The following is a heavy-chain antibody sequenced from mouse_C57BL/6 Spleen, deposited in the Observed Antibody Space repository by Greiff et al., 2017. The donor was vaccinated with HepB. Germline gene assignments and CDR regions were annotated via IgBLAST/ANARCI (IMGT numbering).Heavy chain of an antibody. D-gene: IGHD2-3*01. V-gene: IGHV5-17*01. CDR3: ARPVYDGYLDY. CDR2: ISSGSSTI. J-gene: IGHJ2*01. Sequence: DVQLVESGGGLVKPGGSLKLSCAASGFTFSDYGMHWVRQAPEKGLEWVAYISSGSSTIYYADTVKGRFTISRDNAKNTLFLQMTSLRSEDTAMYYCARPVYDGYLDYWGQGTTLTVSS. CDR1: GFTFSDYG.